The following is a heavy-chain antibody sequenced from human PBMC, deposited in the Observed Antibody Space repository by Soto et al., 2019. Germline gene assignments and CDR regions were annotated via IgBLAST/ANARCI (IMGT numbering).Heavy chain of an antibody. CDR1: GSTFSSYG. D-gene: IGHD3-10*01. V-gene: IGHV3-30*18. CDR3: AKDRGPYGGHHDAFDI. Sequence: GGSLRLSCAASGSTFSSYGMHWVRQSPGKGLEWVAVISYDGSNKYYADSVKGRFTISRDNSKNTLYLQMNSLRAEDTAVYYCAKDRGPYGGHHDAFDIWGQGTMVTVSS. J-gene: IGHJ3*02. CDR2: ISYDGSNK.